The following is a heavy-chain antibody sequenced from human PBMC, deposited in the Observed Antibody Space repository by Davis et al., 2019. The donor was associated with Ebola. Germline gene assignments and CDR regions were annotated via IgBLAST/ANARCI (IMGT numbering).Heavy chain of an antibody. Sequence: SQTLSLTCAISGDSVSSHSAAWNWIRQSPSRGLEWLGRTYYRSKWFVDYAVSVKSRMTINSDTSKNQFSLQLSSVTPEDTAVYYCARDPPYDQGYDYWGQGILVTVSS. CDR1: GDSVSSHSAA. CDR3: ARDPPYDQGYDY. D-gene: IGHD3-22*01. J-gene: IGHJ4*02. V-gene: IGHV6-1*01. CDR2: TYYRSKWFV.